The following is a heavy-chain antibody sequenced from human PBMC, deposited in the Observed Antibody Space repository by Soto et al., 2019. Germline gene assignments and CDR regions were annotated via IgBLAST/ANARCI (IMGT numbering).Heavy chain of an antibody. V-gene: IGHV3-64D*06. J-gene: IGHJ4*02. CDR2: IDDTGGYT. CDR1: GFTFSRFA. D-gene: IGHD3-22*01. Sequence: TGGSLRLSCSASGFTFSRFAMHWVRQAPGKGLEYISSIDDTGGYTHYADSVKGRFTISRDNSKNTQYLQMSSLRADDTALYYCVKGEYYYDSSGYYPFDYWGQGTLVTVSS. CDR3: VKGEYYYDSSGYYPFDY.